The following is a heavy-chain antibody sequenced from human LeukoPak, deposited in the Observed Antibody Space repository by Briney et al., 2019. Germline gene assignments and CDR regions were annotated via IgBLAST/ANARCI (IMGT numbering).Heavy chain of an antibody. CDR1: GXSISSYY. Sequence: TSETLSLTCTVSGXSISSYYWSWIRQPPGKGLEWIGYVYYSGRTNYNPSLKSRVTISVDTSKNQFSLKLSSVTAADTAVYYCARTFSESYYYYGMDVWGQGTTVTVSS. J-gene: IGHJ6*02. V-gene: IGHV4-59*01. D-gene: IGHD1-26*01. CDR2: VYYSGRT. CDR3: ARTFSESYYYYGMDV.